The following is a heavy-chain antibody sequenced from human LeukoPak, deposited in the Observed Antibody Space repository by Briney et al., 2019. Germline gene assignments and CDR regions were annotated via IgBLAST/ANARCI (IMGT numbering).Heavy chain of an antibody. Sequence: SETPVLHRTVSGGSISSYYWSWIRQPPGKGLEWIGYIYYSGSTNYNPSLKSRVPISVDTSKNQFSLKLSSVTAADPAVYYCARLRTRSSSRGSAFDIWGQGTMVTVSS. CDR1: GGSISSYY. J-gene: IGHJ3*02. CDR3: ARLRTRSSSRGSAFDI. V-gene: IGHV4-59*08. CDR2: IYYSGST. D-gene: IGHD6-13*01.